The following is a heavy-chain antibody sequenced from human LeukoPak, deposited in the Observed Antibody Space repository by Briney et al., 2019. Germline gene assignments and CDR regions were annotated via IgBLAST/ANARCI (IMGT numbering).Heavy chain of an antibody. CDR1: GSSFTSYW. Sequence: GASLQISCNGSGSSFTSYWIGWVRPLPGKGLEWMGINYPGDSDTRFSPSFHGQVTFSDDKTISPAYLQWSRLNAADTAMYSCSRHGDTATTNWFDPWSQGTLVTVSA. CDR2: NYPGDSDT. J-gene: IGHJ5*02. CDR3: SRHGDTATTNWFDP. V-gene: IGHV5-51*01. D-gene: IGHD1-7*01.